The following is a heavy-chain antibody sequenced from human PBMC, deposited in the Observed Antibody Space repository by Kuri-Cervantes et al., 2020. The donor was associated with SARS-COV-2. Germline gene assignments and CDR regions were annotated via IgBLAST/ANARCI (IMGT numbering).Heavy chain of an antibody. CDR1: GYSFTSYW. CDR3: TTLIDY. Sequence: KVSCKGSGYSFTSYWIGWVRQMPGKGLEWVGRVRGKANNYATAYAASVKGRFTISRDDLKNTAYLQMSSLKIEDTAVYYCTTLIDYWGQGALVTVSS. V-gene: IGHV3-73*01. J-gene: IGHJ4*02. CDR2: VRGKANNYAT.